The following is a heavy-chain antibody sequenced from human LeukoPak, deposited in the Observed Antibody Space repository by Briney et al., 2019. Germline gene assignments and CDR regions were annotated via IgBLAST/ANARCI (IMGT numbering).Heavy chain of an antibody. CDR3: ARVWIQLWPFDY. CDR2: INQDGSEK. CDR1: GFIFSNYW. V-gene: IGHV3-7*03. Sequence: GGCLRLSCAASGFIFSNYWMSWVRQAPGKGLEWVANINQDGSEKYYVDSLKGRFTISRDNAKNSLYLQMNSLRAEDTAVYYCARVWIQLWPFDYWGQGTLVTDSS. J-gene: IGHJ4*02. D-gene: IGHD5-18*01.